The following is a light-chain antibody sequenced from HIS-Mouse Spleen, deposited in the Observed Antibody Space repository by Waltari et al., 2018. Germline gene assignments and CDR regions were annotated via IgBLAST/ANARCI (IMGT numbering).Light chain of an antibody. CDR2: EGS. CDR3: CSYAGSSTWV. V-gene: IGLV2-23*01. J-gene: IGLJ3*02. CDR1: SSDVGSYNL. Sequence: QSALTQPASVSGSPGQSITISCPGTSSDVGSYNLVSWSQQHPGKAPKRMIYEGSKLPSGVSNRFSGSKSGNTASLTISGLQAEDEADYYCCSYAGSSTWVFGGGTKLTVL.